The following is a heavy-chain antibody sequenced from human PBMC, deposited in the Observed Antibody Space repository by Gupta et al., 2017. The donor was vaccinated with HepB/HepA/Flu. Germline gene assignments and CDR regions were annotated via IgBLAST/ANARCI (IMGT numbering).Heavy chain of an antibody. Sequence: QVQLVQSGAEVQHPGAAAKVFCKASGSTFTSYDINWVRQATGQGLEWMGWMNPNSGNTGYAQKCQGRVTMTRNTSISTAYMELSSLRSEDTAVYYCATPMVRGAMFYWGQGTLVTGSS. CDR2: MNPNSGNT. CDR3: ATPMVRGAMFY. V-gene: IGHV1-8*01. J-gene: IGHJ4*02. D-gene: IGHD3-10*01. CDR1: GSTFTSYD.